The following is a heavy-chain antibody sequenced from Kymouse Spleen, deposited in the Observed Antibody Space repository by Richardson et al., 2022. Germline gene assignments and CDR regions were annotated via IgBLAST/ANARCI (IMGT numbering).Heavy chain of an antibody. Sequence: EVQLVESGGGLVQPGGSLRLSCAASGFTFSSYSMNWVRQAPGKGLEWVSYISSSSSTIYYADSVKGRFTISRDNAKNSLYLQMNSLRDEDTAVYYCARDYYGSGSYSSFDYWGQGTLVTVSS. CDR2: ISSSSSTI. V-gene: IGHV3-48*02. D-gene: IGHD3-10*01. J-gene: IGHJ4*02. CDR1: GFTFSSYS. CDR3: ARDYYGSGSYSSFDY.